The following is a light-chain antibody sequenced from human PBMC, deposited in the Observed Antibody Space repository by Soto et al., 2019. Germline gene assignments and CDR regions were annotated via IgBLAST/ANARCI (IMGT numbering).Light chain of an antibody. V-gene: IGKV1-12*01. J-gene: IGKJ4*02. CDR3: QQGSSFPLT. CDR1: QGISTY. CDR2: TAS. Sequence: DIQMTQSPSSVSASVGDRVTITCRASQGISTYLAWYQQKPGKAPKLLIYTASSLQSGVPSRFRGSGSGTDFTLTINSLQPKDFATYFCQQGSSFPLTFGGGTRVEIK.